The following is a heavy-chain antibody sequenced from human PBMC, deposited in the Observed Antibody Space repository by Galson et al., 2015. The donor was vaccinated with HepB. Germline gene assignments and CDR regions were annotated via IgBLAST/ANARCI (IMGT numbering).Heavy chain of an antibody. CDR3: AREKIAASGPVDY. J-gene: IGHJ4*02. CDR1: GFTFSTYA. Sequence: SLRLSCAASGFTFSTYAMHWVRQAPGKGLEWVAVISYDGSNNYYADSVKGRFTISRDNSKNTLYLQMNSLRAEDTAVYYCAREKIAASGPVDYWGQGTLVTVSS. CDR2: ISYDGSNN. D-gene: IGHD6-13*01. V-gene: IGHV3-30-3*01.